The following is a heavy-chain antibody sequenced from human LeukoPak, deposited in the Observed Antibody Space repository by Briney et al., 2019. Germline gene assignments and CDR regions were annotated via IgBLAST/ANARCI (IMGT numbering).Heavy chain of an antibody. D-gene: IGHD3-9*01. CDR1: GGLISNYY. CDR3: VRDEGLTGYPDY. V-gene: IGHV4-4*07. CDR2: FYSRGTT. Sequence: SETLSLTCSVSGGLISNYYWRGIRQPAGKGLEWIGRFYSRGTTYYNPPLRSRVSLSGDESKNQLSLKMYSVTAADTAVYYCVRDEGLTGYPDYWGQGTLVTVSS. J-gene: IGHJ4*02.